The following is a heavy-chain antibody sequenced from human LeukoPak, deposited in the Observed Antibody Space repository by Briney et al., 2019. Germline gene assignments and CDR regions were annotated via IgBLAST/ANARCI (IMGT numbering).Heavy chain of an antibody. CDR3: ASLSHDYGDTPFDY. V-gene: IGHV4-59*01. CDR1: GGSISSYY. Sequence: PSETLSLTCTVSGGSISSYYWSWIRQPPGKGLEWIGYIYYSGSTNYNPSLKSRVTISVDTSKNQFSLKLSSVTAADTAVYYCASLSHDYGDTPFDYWGQGTLVTVSS. D-gene: IGHD4-17*01. CDR2: IYYSGST. J-gene: IGHJ4*02.